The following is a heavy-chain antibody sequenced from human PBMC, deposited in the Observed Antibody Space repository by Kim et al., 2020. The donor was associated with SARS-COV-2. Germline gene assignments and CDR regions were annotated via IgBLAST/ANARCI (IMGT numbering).Heavy chain of an antibody. CDR2: GGST. V-gene: IGHV3-23*01. J-gene: IGHJ4*02. D-gene: IGHD3-22*01. Sequence: GGSTYYADSVKGRFTISRDNSKNTLYLQMNSLRAEDTAVYYCAKSMIFDSWGQGTLVTVSS. CDR3: AKSMIFDS.